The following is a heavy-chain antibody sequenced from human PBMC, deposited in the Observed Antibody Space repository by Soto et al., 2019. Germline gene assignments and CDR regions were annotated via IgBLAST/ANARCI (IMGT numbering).Heavy chain of an antibody. D-gene: IGHD2-2*01. CDR1: GFTFSSYG. CDR3: AKDYGDIVVVPAAIVSYGMDV. Sequence: GGSLRLSCAASGFTFSSYGMHWVRQAPGKCLEWVSGISWNSGSICYADSVKGRFTISRDNAKNSLYLQMDSLRAEDTALYYCAKDYGDIVVVPAAIVSYGMDVWGQGXTVTVYS. CDR2: ISWNSGSI. J-gene: IGHJ6*02. V-gene: IGHV3-9*01.